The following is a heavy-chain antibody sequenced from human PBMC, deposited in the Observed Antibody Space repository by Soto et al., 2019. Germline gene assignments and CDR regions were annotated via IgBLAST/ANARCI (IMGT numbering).Heavy chain of an antibody. CDR2: VTYDAREK. CDR1: GFTVSTYG. J-gene: IGHJ1*01. V-gene: IGHV3-30*18. CDR3: AKGVVVATTYCQH. D-gene: IGHD2-15*01. Sequence: QVQLVESGGGVVQPGRSLRLSCAASGFTVSTYGTHWVRQAPGKRLEWVAVVTYDAREKYDADSGKGLFTISRDNSKNTLYLPMDSLGAEDTVVDYWAKGVVVATTYCQHWGQGTLVTVSS.